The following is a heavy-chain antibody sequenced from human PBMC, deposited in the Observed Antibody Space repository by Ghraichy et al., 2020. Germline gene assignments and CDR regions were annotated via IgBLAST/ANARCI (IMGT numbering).Heavy chain of an antibody. V-gene: IGHV3-7*03. CDR1: GFTFSSYW. CDR2: IKQDGSEK. CDR3: AIDSSGYYPHSASSDDY. Sequence: GGSLRLSCAASGFTFSSYWMSWVRQAPGKGLEWVANIKQDGSEKYYVDSVKGRFTISRDNAKNSLYLQMNSLRAEDTAVYYCAIDSSGYYPHSASSDDYWGQGTLVTVSS. J-gene: IGHJ4*02. D-gene: IGHD3-22*01.